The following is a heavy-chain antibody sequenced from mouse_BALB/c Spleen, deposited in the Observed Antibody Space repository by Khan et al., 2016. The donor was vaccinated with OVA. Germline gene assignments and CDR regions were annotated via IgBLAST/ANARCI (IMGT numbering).Heavy chain of an antibody. Sequence: QVQLQESGAELARPGASVKFSCKASGYTFTNYWMQCVRQRPGQGQEWMGAIYPGDGDSTYNQKFKDKVTLTADTSSNTAYMELSNLASEDSADDSCASRDVRRGSIDYWGQGTTLTVSS. CDR3: ASRDVRRGSIDY. CDR2: IYPGDGDS. J-gene: IGHJ2*01. V-gene: IGHV1-87*01. CDR1: GYTFTNYW. D-gene: IGHD1-1*02.